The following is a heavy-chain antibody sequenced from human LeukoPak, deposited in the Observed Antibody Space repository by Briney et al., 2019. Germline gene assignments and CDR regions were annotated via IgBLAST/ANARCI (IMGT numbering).Heavy chain of an antibody. V-gene: IGHV1-18*01. CDR1: GYTFTSYG. J-gene: IGHJ5*02. CDR2: ISAYNGNT. D-gene: IGHD3-10*01. CDR3: ARVTYYYGSGSYFYENWFDP. Sequence: ASVKVSCKASGYTFTSYGISWVRQAPGQGPEWMGWISAYNGNTNYAQKLQGRVTMTTDTSTSTAYMELRSLRSDDTAVYYCARVTYYYGSGSYFYENWFDPWGQGTLVTVSS.